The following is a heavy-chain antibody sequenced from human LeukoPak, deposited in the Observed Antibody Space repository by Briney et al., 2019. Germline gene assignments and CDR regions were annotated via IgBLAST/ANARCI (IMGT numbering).Heavy chain of an antibody. CDR1: AGSTSSSSYY. CDR3: ARRRRAAIDY. CDR2: IFYSGTT. D-gene: IGHD6-13*01. Sequence: SETLSLTCSVAAGSTSSSSYYWDWIRQPPGKGLEWIGTIFYSGTTSYRPSLKSRVTISVDTSRNKFYLKLNSVTAADTAIYYCARRRRAAIDYWGQGTLVTVSS. V-gene: IGHV4-39*01. J-gene: IGHJ4*02.